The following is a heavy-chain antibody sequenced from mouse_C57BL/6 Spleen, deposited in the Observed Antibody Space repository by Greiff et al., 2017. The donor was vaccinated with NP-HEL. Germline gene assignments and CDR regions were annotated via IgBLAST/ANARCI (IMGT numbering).Heavy chain of an antibody. CDR3: ASTIYYYGSSYVWYFDV. CDR1: GYSITSGYY. J-gene: IGHJ1*03. Sequence: DVQLQESGPGLVKPSQSLSLTCSVTGYSITSGYYWNWIRQFPGNKLEWMGYISYDGSNNYNPSLKNRISITRDTSKNQFFLKLNSVTTEDTATYYCASTIYYYGSSYVWYFDVWGTGTTVTVSS. D-gene: IGHD1-1*01. CDR2: ISYDGSN. V-gene: IGHV3-6*01.